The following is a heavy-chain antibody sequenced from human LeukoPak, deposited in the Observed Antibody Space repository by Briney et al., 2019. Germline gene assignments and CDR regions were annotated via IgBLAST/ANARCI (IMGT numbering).Heavy chain of an antibody. CDR1: GINFSCFW. CDR3: AREGHIAVAGPGAFDI. D-gene: IGHD6-19*01. Sequence: GSLRIFCAGPGINFSCFWKRWVRQASGKGPEWVANIKQDGSEKYYVDSVKGRFTISRDNAKDSLYLQMNSLRAEDTAVYYCAREGHIAVAGPGAFDIWGQGTMVTVSS. V-gene: IGHV3-7*01. CDR2: IKQDGSEK. J-gene: IGHJ3*02.